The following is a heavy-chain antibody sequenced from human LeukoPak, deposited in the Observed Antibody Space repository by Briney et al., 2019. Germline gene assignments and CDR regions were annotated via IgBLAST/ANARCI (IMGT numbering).Heavy chain of an antibody. CDR3: AKDLYLRDFWGGYFDY. Sequence: GGSLRLSCAASGFIFSNYGMNWVRQAPGKGLEWVAAISASGSASSYADSVRGRFTISRDNSKSTTYLQMNSLRAEDTAVFYCAKDLYLRDFWGGYFDYWGQGIPVTVSS. D-gene: IGHD3-3*01. V-gene: IGHV3-23*01. CDR2: ISASGSAS. J-gene: IGHJ4*02. CDR1: GFIFSNYG.